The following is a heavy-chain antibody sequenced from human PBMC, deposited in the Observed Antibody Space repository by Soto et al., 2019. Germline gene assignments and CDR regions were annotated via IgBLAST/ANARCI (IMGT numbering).Heavy chain of an antibody. CDR1: GFTVSTYG. CDR3: AKDALYGDYAVDY. J-gene: IGHJ4*02. CDR2: ISYDGSNK. D-gene: IGHD4-17*01. V-gene: IGHV3-30*18. Sequence: QVQLLESGGGVVQPGRSLRLSCAASGFTVSTYGMHWVRQAPGKRLEWVAVISYDGSNKYYAESVKGRFTISRDNAKNKRYLQMNSLRAEDTAMYYCAKDALYGDYAVDYGCKGTLVTVSS.